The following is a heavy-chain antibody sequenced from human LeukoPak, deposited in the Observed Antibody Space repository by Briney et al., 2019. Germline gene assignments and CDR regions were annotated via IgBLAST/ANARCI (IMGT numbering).Heavy chain of an antibody. Sequence: KSSETLSLTCAVSGGSISSGGYSWRWIRQPPGKGLEWIGYTYHSGSTYYNPSLKSRVTISVDRSKNQFSLKLSSVTAADTAVYYCARSRGLNWFDPWGQGTLVTVSS. CDR1: GGSISSGGYS. V-gene: IGHV4-30-2*01. J-gene: IGHJ5*02. CDR2: TYHSGST. CDR3: ARSRGLNWFDP.